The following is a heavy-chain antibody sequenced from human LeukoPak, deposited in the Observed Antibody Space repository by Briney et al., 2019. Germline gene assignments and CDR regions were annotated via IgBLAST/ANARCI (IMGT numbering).Heavy chain of an antibody. J-gene: IGHJ4*02. CDR1: GFTFSSYG. V-gene: IGHV3-30*18. CDR3: AKDFKDSSAYYPGY. Sequence: PGRSLRLSCAASGFTFSSYGMHWVRQAPGKGLEWVAVISYDGSNKYYADSVKGRFTISRDNSKNTLYLQMNSLGAEDTAVYYCAKDFKDSSAYYPGYWGQGTLVTVSS. D-gene: IGHD3-22*01. CDR2: ISYDGSNK.